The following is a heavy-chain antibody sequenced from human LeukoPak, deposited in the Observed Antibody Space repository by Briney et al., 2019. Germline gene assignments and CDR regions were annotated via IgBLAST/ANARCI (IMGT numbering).Heavy chain of an antibody. J-gene: IGHJ3*02. V-gene: IGHV3-7*01. Sequence: PGGSLRLSCAASGFPFTSHWLSWFRQSPGRGLEWVAHINSDGSEKNYVDSVKGRFTISRDNSKNTLYLQMNSLRAEDTAVYYCANVYCSSTSCYWDAFDIWGQGTMVTVSS. CDR1: GFPFTSHW. D-gene: IGHD2-2*01. CDR3: ANVYCSSTSCYWDAFDI. CDR2: INSDGSEK.